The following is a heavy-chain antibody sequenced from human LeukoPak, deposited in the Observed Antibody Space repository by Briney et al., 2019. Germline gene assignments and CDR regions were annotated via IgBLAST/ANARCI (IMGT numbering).Heavy chain of an antibody. CDR2: INHSGYT. Sequence: SETLSLTCTVSGGSISSYYWSWIWQPPGKGLEWIGEINHSGYTNYNPSLKSRVTMSVDTSKNQFSLKLSSVTASDTAVYYCARHSLGYNWFDPWGQGTLVTVSS. V-gene: IGHV4-34*01. J-gene: IGHJ5*02. D-gene: IGHD2-21*01. CDR1: GGSISSYY. CDR3: ARHSLGYNWFDP.